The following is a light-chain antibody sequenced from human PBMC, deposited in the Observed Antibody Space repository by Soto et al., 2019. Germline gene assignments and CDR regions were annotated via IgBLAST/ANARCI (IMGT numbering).Light chain of an antibody. CDR1: SSNIGAGYD. CDR3: QSYDSSLSGYV. CDR2: VNS. V-gene: IGLV1-40*01. Sequence: QSVLTQPPSVSGAPGQRVTISCTGSSSNIGAGYDVHWYQQLPGTAPKLLIYVNSNRPSGVPDRLSGSKSGTSASLAITGLQAEDEADYYCQSYDSSLSGYVFGTGTKLTVL. J-gene: IGLJ1*01.